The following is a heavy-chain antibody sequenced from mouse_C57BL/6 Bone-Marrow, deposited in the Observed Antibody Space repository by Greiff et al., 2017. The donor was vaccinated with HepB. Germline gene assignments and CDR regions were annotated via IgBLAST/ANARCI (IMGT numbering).Heavy chain of an antibody. CDR1: GYTFTSYG. J-gene: IGHJ2*01. Sequence: QVQLKQSGAELARPGASVKLSCKASGYTFTSYGISWVKQRTGQGLEWIGEIYPRSGNTYYNEKFKGKATLTADKSSSTAYMELRSLTSEDSAVYFCARRYYGSSHDYWGQGTTLTVSS. CDR3: ARRYYGSSHDY. CDR2: IYPRSGNT. V-gene: IGHV1-81*01. D-gene: IGHD1-1*01.